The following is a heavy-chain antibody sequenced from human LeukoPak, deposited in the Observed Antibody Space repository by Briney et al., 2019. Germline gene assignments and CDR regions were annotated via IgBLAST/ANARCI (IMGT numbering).Heavy chain of an antibody. D-gene: IGHD3-16*01. J-gene: IGHJ4*02. V-gene: IGHV3-53*01. Sequence: GGSLRLSCAASGFTVSNNYMSWVRQGPGRGLEWVSVIYSGGSTYYADSVRGRFTISRDTSKNALYLQVNSLRAEDTAVYYCARSRDHRQRGTLDYWGQGALVTVSS. CDR2: IYSGGST. CDR3: ARSRDHRQRGTLDY. CDR1: GFTVSNNY.